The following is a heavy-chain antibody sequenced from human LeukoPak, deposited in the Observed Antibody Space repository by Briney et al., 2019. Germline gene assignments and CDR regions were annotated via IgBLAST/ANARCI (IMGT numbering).Heavy chain of an antibody. V-gene: IGHV3-30*18. CDR2: ISYDGSSK. CDR1: GFTFSRCG. CDR3: AKDGYCSSTSCYHYGMDV. Sequence: GGSLRLSCAASGFTFSRCGMHWVRQAPGKGLEWVAVISYDGSSKYYADSVKGRFIISRDNSKNTLNLQMNSLRAEDTAVYYCAKDGYCSSTSCYHYGMDVWGQGTTVTVSS. J-gene: IGHJ6*02. D-gene: IGHD2-2*01.